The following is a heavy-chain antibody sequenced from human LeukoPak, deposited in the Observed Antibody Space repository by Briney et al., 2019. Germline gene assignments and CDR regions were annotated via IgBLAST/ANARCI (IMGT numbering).Heavy chain of an antibody. CDR1: GYKFSNYW. CDR3: ARPNITSYYDSRGYDGFDV. D-gene: IGHD3-22*01. CDR2: LFPDDSDT. J-gene: IGHJ3*01. V-gene: IGHV5-51*01. Sequence: GESLKISCKGSGYKFSNYWIAWVRQMPGKGLEWMGILFPDDSDTRYSPSFQGQVTISADKSINIAYLQWSRLNASDTAMYYCARPNITSYYDSRGYDGFDVWGQGTMVTVSS.